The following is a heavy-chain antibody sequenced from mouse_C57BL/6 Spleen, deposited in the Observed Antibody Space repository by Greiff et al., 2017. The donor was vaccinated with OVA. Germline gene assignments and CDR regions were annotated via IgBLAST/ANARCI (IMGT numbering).Heavy chain of an antibody. CDR1: GYSFTGYF. CDR3: ARGGYGLRRDIDY. V-gene: IGHV1-20*01. J-gene: IGHJ2*01. Sequence: EVQLQQSGPELVKPGDSVKISCKASGYSFTGYFMNWVMQSHGKSLEWIGRINPYNGDTFYNQKFKGKATLTVDKSSSTAHMELRSLTSEDSAVYYCARGGYGLRRDIDYWGQGTTLTVSS. CDR2: INPYNGDT. D-gene: IGHD2-4*01.